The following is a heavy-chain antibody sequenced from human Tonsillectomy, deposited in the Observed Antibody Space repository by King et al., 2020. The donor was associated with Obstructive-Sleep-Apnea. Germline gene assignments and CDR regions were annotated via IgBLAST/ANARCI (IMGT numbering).Heavy chain of an antibody. CDR1: GFTFSDYA. Sequence: QVQLVESGGGVVQPGTSLRLSCVGSGFTFSDYALHWVRQAPGKGLEWVAGVSKDGSNKKYVDSVKGRFTISRDNSKNTMYLQVNSVRDDDTALYFCARLRVAYGDFPVXGRGTLVAVSS. V-gene: IGHV3-30*01. D-gene: IGHD4-17*01. CDR3: ARLRVAYGDFPV. CDR2: VSKDGSNK. J-gene: IGHJ2*01.